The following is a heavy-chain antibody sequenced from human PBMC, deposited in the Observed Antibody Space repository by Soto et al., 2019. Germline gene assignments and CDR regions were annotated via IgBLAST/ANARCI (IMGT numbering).Heavy chain of an antibody. CDR2: IYYSGTT. J-gene: IGHJ4*02. CDR3: ARGIVGRGYFDY. CDR1: GDSITSGGYF. Sequence: SETLSLTCSVSGDSITSGGYFWSWIRQHPGKGLEWIGYIYYSGTTYYNPSLKSRVTISVDTSKNQFSLKLSSMTAADTAVYFGARGIVGRGYFDYWGQGTLVTVSS. V-gene: IGHV4-31*03. D-gene: IGHD1-26*01.